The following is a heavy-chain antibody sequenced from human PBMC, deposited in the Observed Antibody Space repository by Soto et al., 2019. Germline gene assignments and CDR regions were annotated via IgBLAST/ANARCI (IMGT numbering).Heavy chain of an antibody. J-gene: IGHJ5*01. CDR2: ISWDGGSL. D-gene: IGHD2-21*01. CDR3: AKEGNGGASLDS. CDR1: GFTFDGYM. V-gene: IGHV3-43*01. Sequence: EVQLVESGGGVVQPGGSLRLSCEASGFTFDGYMMHWVRQAPGKGLEWISLISWDGGSLDYADSIKGRFTVSRDNSTNSLVLDMHSLETEDTAVYYCAKEGNGGASLDSWGQGTLVNVSS.